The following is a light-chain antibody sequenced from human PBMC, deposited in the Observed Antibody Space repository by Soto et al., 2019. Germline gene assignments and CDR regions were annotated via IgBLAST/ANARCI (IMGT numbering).Light chain of an antibody. Sequence: QSVLTQPASVSGSPGQSVTISCTGASSDVGRYNLVSWYQQHPGKAPKLMVYEVSKRPSGVSNRFSGSKSGNTASPTISGLQAEDEADYYCCSYAGSSTYVFGSGTKVTVL. J-gene: IGLJ1*01. CDR3: CSYAGSSTYV. CDR2: EVS. CDR1: SSDVGRYNL. V-gene: IGLV2-23*02.